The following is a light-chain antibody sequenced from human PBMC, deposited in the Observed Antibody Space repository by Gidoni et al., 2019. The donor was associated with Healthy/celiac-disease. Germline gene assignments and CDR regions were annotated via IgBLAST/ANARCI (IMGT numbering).Light chain of an antibody. CDR2: DVS. J-gene: IGLJ2*01. CDR3: SSYTSSSTLDVV. V-gene: IGLV2-14*03. CDR1: SSDVCGYNY. Sequence: QSALTQPASVSGSPGQSLTISRTGTSSDVCGYNYVSWYQQHPGKAPKLMIYDVSNRPSGVSNRFSGSKSGNTASLTISGLQAEDEADYYCSSYTSSSTLDVVFGGGTKLTVL.